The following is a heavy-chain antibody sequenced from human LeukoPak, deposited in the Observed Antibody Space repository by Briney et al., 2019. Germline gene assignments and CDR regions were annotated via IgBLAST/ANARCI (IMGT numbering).Heavy chain of an antibody. J-gene: IGHJ4*02. V-gene: IGHV3-21*01. D-gene: IGHD1-26*01. Sequence: GGSLRLSCAASGFTFSSYWMSWVRQAPGKGLEWVSSISSSGNYIYNAESVKGRFTISRDNAKNSLYLQMNSLRAEDTAVYYCAREAGIVGATIFDFWGQGTLVTVSS. CDR2: ISSSGNYI. CDR3: AREAGIVGATIFDF. CDR1: GFTFSSYW.